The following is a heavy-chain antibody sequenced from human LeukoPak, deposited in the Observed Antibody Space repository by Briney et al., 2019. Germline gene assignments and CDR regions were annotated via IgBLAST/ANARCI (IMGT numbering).Heavy chain of an antibody. J-gene: IGHJ4*02. CDR2: ISGSGGST. CDR1: GFTFSSYA. CDR3: AKVRYSSGWYTYSPDY. D-gene: IGHD6-19*01. V-gene: IGHV3-23*01. Sequence: GGSLRLSCAASGFTFSSYAVSWVRQAPGKGLEWVSAISGSGGSTYYADSVKGRFTISRDNSKNTLYLQMNSLRAEDTAVYYCAKVRYSSGWYTYSPDYWGQGTLVTVSS.